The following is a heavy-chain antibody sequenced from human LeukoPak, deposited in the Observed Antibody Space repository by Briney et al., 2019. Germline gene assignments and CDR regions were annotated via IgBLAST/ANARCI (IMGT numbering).Heavy chain of an antibody. CDR2: IYYSGST. Sequence: SQTLSLTCTVSGGSISSGGYYWSWIRQPPGKGLEWIGYIYYSGSTNYNPSLKSRVTISVDTSKNQFSLKLSSVTAADTAVYYCARLGQGYCSSTSCYRKATDYYYYMDVWGKGTTVTVSS. CDR3: ARLGQGYCSSTSCYRKATDYYYYMDV. D-gene: IGHD2-2*02. V-gene: IGHV4-61*08. J-gene: IGHJ6*03. CDR1: GGSISSGGYY.